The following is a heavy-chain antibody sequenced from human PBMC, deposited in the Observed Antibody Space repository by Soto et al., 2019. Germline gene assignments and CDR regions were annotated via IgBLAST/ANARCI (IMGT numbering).Heavy chain of an antibody. Sequence: QVQLVQSGAEVKKPGASVKVSCKASGYTFTGYYMHWVRQAPGQGLEWMGWINPNSGGTTYAQKFQGWVTMTRDTSISTAYMELSRLRSDDTAVYYCARGRQWLNYWGQGTLVTVSS. CDR1: GYTFTGYY. CDR3: ARGRQWLNY. V-gene: IGHV1-2*04. D-gene: IGHD6-19*01. J-gene: IGHJ4*02. CDR2: INPNSGGT.